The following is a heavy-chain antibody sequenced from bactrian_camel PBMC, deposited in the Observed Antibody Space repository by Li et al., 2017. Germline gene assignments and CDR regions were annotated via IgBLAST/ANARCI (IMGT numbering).Heavy chain of an antibody. CDR2: ANSGTTST. V-gene: IGHV3S40*01. Sequence: VQLVESGGNLVQPGGSLRLSCAASGFTSGDYDMSWVRQTPGKGLEWLCAANSGTTSTYYSDSVKGRFTISRDNAKSTVYLQMSSLKSEDTALYYCAAGPWYTDEYNYWGQGTQVTVS. D-gene: IGHD6*01. CDR1: GFTSGDYD. CDR3: AAGPWYTDEYNY. J-gene: IGHJ4*01.